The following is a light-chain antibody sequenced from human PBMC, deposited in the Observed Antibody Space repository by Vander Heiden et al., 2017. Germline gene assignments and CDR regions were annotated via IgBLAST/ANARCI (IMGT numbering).Light chain of an antibody. CDR3: AAWDDSLNGL. J-gene: IGLJ1*01. CDR2: SDN. Sequence: QSVLTQPPSASGTPGQWVTISCSGSSSNIGSNTVNWYQQLPGTAPKLLIYSDNQRPSGVPDRFSGSKSGTSASLAISGLQSEDEADYYCAAWDDSLNGLFGTGTKVTVL. CDR1: SSNIGSNT. V-gene: IGLV1-44*01.